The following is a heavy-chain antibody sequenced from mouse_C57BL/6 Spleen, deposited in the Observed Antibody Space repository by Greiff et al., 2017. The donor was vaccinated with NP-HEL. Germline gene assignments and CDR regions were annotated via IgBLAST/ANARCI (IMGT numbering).Heavy chain of an antibody. CDR2: LWSGGST. J-gene: IGHJ1*03. V-gene: IGHV2-2*01. Sequence: VKLVESGPGLVQPSQSLSITCTVSGFSLTSYGVHWVRQSPGKGLEWLGVLWSGGSTDYNAAFISRLSISKDNSKSQVFFKMNSLQADDTAIYYCARGGYFDVWGTGTTVTVSS. CDR1: GFSLTSYG. CDR3: ARGGYFDV.